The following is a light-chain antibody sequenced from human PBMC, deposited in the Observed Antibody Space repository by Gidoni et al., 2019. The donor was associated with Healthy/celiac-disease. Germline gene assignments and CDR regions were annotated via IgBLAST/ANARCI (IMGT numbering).Light chain of an antibody. J-gene: IGKJ4*01. CDR2: GAS. CDR3: QQYNNWLPLT. Sequence: IVMTQAPATLSVSPVDRATLSCRPSQSVSSNLARYQQQPGQAPRLLIYGASTRATGIPARFSGSRSGTEFTLTISSLQSEDFAVYYCQQYNNWLPLTFGGGTKVEIK. CDR1: QSVSSN. V-gene: IGKV3-15*01.